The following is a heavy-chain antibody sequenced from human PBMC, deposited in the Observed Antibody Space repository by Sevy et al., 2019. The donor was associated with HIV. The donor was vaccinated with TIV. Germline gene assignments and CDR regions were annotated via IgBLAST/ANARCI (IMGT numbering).Heavy chain of an antibody. CDR2: ISFDGSNE. J-gene: IGHJ1*01. CDR1: GFTFNFFS. V-gene: IGHV3-30-3*01. D-gene: IGHD1-1*01. CDR3: ALERLSSAVAEYFHN. Sequence: GGSLRLSCAASGFTFNFFSMHWVRQAPGKGLEWVATISFDGSNEHYADSVKGRFTISRDNSKNSLFLQMNSLRADDSAVYYCALERLSSAVAEYFHNWGQGTLVPVSS.